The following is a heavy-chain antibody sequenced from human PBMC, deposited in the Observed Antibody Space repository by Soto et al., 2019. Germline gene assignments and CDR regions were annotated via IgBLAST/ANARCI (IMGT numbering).Heavy chain of an antibody. J-gene: IGHJ4*02. CDR1: GFTFSSYG. CDR2: IWYDGSNK. Sequence: QVQLVESGGGVVQPGRSLRLSCAASGFTFSSYGMHWVRQAPGKGLEWVAVIWYDGSNKYYADSVKGRFTISRDNSKNTLYLKMNSLRAEDTAVYYCARVPGYCSSTSCYFDYWGQGTLVTVSS. CDR3: ARVPGYCSSTSCYFDY. V-gene: IGHV3-33*01. D-gene: IGHD2-2*03.